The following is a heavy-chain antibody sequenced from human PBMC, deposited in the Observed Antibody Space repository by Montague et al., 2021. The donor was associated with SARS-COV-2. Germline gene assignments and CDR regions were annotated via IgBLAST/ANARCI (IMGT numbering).Heavy chain of an antibody. D-gene: IGHD2-15*01. CDR2: KYYKGSN. CDR1: GASISSRRYY. J-gene: IGHJ4*02. Sequence: SETLSLTCTVSGASISSRRYYWGWIRQPPGKGLEWIGFKYYKGSNNYNPSLKSRVTISVDTSKNQFSLKLSSVTAADTAVYYCARGSVDIVVVVAATPPYFDYWGQGTLVTVSS. V-gene: IGHV4-39*07. CDR3: ARGSVDIVVVVAATPPYFDY.